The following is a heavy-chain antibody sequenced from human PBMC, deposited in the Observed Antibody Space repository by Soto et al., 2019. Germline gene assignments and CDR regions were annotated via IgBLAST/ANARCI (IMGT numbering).Heavy chain of an antibody. CDR2: IQSGGPT. CDR1: GFTVSSKY. D-gene: IGHD3-22*01. Sequence: GGSLRLSCAASGFTVSSKYMRWVRQAPGKGLEWVSLIQSGGPTYYADSVKGRFTISRDNSKNTLYLQMNSLRAEDTAVYYCARDRVTMIVVDYYFDYWGQGTLVTVSS. J-gene: IGHJ4*02. CDR3: ARDRVTMIVVDYYFDY. V-gene: IGHV3-66*01.